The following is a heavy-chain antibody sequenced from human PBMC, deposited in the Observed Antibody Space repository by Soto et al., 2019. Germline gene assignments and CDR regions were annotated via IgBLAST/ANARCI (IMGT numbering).Heavy chain of an antibody. J-gene: IGHJ6*02. CDR3: ARDWKMVRGVISYYGMDV. CDR1: GYTFTSYG. D-gene: IGHD3-10*01. Sequence: QVQLVQSGAEVKKPGASVKVSCKASGYTFTSYGISWVRQAPGQGLEWMGWISAYNGNTNYAQKLQGRVTMTTDTSTSTAYMELRRLRSDDTAVYYCARDWKMVRGVISYYGMDVWGQGTTVTVSS. CDR2: ISAYNGNT. V-gene: IGHV1-18*01.